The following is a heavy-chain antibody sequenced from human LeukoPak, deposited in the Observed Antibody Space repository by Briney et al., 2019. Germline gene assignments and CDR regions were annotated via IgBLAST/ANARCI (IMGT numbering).Heavy chain of an antibody. CDR2: IKSNTDGGTT. CDR1: GFTLSNAW. D-gene: IGHD3-22*01. J-gene: IGHJ3*02. V-gene: IGHV3-15*07. Sequence: GGSLRLSCAASGFTLSNAWTNWVRQAPGKGLEWVGRIKSNTDGGTTDYAAPVKGRFTISRDDSKNTLYLQMNSLKTEDTAVYYCTTDSSGYYYNAFDIWGQGTMVTVSS. CDR3: TTDSSGYYYNAFDI.